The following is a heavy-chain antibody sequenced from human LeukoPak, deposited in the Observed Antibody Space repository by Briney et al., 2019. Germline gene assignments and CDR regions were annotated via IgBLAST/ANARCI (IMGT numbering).Heavy chain of an antibody. J-gene: IGHJ4*02. Sequence: PSETLSLTCAVYGGSFSGYYWSWIRQPPGKGLEWIGEINHSGSTNYNPSLKSRVTISVDTSKNQFSLKLSSVTAADTAVYYCARLNYYGSGSYPCFARPFDYWGQGTLVTVSS. V-gene: IGHV4-34*01. D-gene: IGHD3-10*01. CDR2: INHSGST. CDR3: ARLNYYGSGSYPCFARPFDY. CDR1: GGSFSGYY.